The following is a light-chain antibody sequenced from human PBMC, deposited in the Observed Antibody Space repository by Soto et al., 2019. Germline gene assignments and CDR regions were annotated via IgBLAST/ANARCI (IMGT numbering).Light chain of an antibody. CDR2: DAS. Sequence: DIQMTQSPSILSAIVGDRVTITCRASQSISSWLAWYQQKPGKASKLLIYDASNLESGVPSRFSGSGSGTEFTLTISNLQPDDFATYYCQQYENYWTFGQGTKVDIK. CDR3: QQYENYWT. CDR1: QSISSW. V-gene: IGKV1-5*01. J-gene: IGKJ1*01.